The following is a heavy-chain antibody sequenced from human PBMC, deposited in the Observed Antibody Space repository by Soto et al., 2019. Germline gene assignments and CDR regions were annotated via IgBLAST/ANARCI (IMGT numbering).Heavy chain of an antibody. CDR3: ARVDTPGIAAAGTFAPEYFQH. CDR1: GYTFTSYA. J-gene: IGHJ1*01. CDR2: INAGNGNT. D-gene: IGHD6-13*01. V-gene: IGHV1-3*01. Sequence: QVQLVQSGAEVKKPGASVKVSCKASGYTFTSYAMHWVRQAPGQRLEWMGWINAGNGNTKYSQKFQGRVTITRDTSASTAYMELSSLRSEDTAVYYCARVDTPGIAAAGTFAPEYFQHWGQGTLVTVSS.